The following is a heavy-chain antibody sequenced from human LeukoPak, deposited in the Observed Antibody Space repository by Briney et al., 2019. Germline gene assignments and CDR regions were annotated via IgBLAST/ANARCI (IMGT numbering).Heavy chain of an antibody. D-gene: IGHD3-3*01. Sequence: GGSLRLSCAASGFTFSSYWMSWVRQAPGKGLEWVANIKQDGSEKYYVDSVKGRFTISRDNAKNSLYLQMNSLRAEDTAVYYCASGTNYDFWSGMEGHFDYWGQGTLVTVSS. J-gene: IGHJ4*02. CDR1: GFTFSSYW. CDR3: ASGTNYDFWSGMEGHFDY. V-gene: IGHV3-7*01. CDR2: IKQDGSEK.